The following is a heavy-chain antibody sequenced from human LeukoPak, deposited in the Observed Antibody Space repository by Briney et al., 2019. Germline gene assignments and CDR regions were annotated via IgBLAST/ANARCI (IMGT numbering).Heavy chain of an antibody. CDR1: GGSISSSSYY. D-gene: IGHD3-22*01. CDR2: IYYSGST. Sequence: PSETLSLTCTVSGGSISSSSYYWGWIRQPPGKGLEWIGSIYYSGSTNYNPSLKSRVTISVDTSKNQFSLKLSSVTAADTAVYYCARDLQRTPYYYDSSGDYIGYFQHWGQGTLVTVSS. J-gene: IGHJ1*01. V-gene: IGHV4-39*07. CDR3: ARDLQRTPYYYDSSGDYIGYFQH.